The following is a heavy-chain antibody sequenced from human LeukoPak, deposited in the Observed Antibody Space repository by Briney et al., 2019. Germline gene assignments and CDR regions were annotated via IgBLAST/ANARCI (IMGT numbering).Heavy chain of an antibody. V-gene: IGHV3-7*03. Sequence: GGSLRLSCAASGFTFSSYWMSWVRQAPGKGLEWVANIKQDGSEKYYVDSVKGRFTISRDNAKNSLYLQMNSLRAEDTAVYYCASSRYSSGWTDYYYYYGMDVWGQGTTVTVSS. D-gene: IGHD6-19*01. J-gene: IGHJ6*02. CDR2: IKQDGSEK. CDR1: GFTFSSYW. CDR3: ASSRYSSGWTDYYYYYGMDV.